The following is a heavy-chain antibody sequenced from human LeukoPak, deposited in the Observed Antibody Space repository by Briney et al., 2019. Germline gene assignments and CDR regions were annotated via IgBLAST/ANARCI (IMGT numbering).Heavy chain of an antibody. J-gene: IGHJ6*02. CDR3: ARADRDWLLGYYYGMDV. CDR2: MNPNSGNT. Sequence: EASVKVSCKTSGYTFTDYYIHWVRQAPGQGLEWMGWMNPNSGNTGYAQKFQGRVTMTRNTSISTAYMELSSLRSEDTAVYYCARADRDWLLGYYYGMDVWGQGTTVTVSS. V-gene: IGHV1-8*02. D-gene: IGHD3/OR15-3a*01. CDR1: GYTFTDYY.